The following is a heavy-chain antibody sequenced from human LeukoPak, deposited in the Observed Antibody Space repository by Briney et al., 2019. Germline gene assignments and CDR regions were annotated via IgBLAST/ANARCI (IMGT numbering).Heavy chain of an antibody. V-gene: IGHV3-53*04. CDR1: GFTFSSYA. CDR2: IYSGGST. J-gene: IGHJ3*02. D-gene: IGHD1-26*01. CDR3: ARVAGREDAFDI. Sequence: GGSLRLSCAASGFTFSSYAMSWVRQAPGKGLEWVSVIYSGGSTYYADSVKGRFTISRHNSKNTLYLQMNSLRAEDTAVYYCARVAGREDAFDIWGQGTMVTVSS.